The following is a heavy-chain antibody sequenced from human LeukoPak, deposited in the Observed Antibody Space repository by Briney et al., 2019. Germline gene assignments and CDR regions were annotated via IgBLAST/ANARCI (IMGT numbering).Heavy chain of an antibody. V-gene: IGHV3-23*01. J-gene: IGHJ4*02. Sequence: GGSLRLSCAVSGFTFSSYAMSWVRQAPGKGLEWVSAISGSGAGTYYADSVKGRFTISRDNSKNTLYLQMNGLRVEDTAVYYCAKNPGQHCSSTSCYVDYWGQGTLVTVSS. CDR1: GFTFSSYA. CDR2: ISGSGAGT. CDR3: AKNPGQHCSSTSCYVDY. D-gene: IGHD2-2*01.